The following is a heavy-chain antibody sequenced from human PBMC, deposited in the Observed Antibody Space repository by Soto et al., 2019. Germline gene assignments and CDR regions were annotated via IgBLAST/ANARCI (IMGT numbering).Heavy chain of an antibody. J-gene: IGHJ4*02. D-gene: IGHD1-26*01. V-gene: IGHV3-23*01. Sequence: EVQLLESGGGLVQPGGSLRLSCAASGFTFSSYAMRWVRQAPGKGLEWVSAISGSGDSTYYADSVKGRFTISRDNSKNTLYLQMNSRRAEDTAVYYCERRGSGSYYDYWGQGTLVTVSS. CDR3: ERRGSGSYYDY. CDR1: GFTFSSYA. CDR2: ISGSGDST.